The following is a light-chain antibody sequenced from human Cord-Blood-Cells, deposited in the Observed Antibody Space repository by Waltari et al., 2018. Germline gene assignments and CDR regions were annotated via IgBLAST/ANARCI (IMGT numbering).Light chain of an antibody. Sequence: QSVLTQPPSASGTPGQRVTISCSGRSSTIGSNYVSWYQQLPGTPPKLLVYRNNQRPSGVPNRFSGSKSGTSASLAISGLRSEDESDYYCAAWDDSLSGWVFGGGTKLTVL. CDR3: AAWDDSLSGWV. CDR1: SSTIGSNY. CDR2: RNN. J-gene: IGLJ3*02. V-gene: IGLV1-47*01.